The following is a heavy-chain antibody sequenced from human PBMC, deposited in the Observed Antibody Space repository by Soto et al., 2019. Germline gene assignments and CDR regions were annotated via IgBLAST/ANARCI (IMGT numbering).Heavy chain of an antibody. J-gene: IGHJ4*02. CDR3: TTEPLGYCSCPTCYDYFDY. Sequence: GGSLRLSCAASGFTFSNAWMSWVRQTPGKGLEWVGRIKSKINGGTTDSAAPVKDRFTISRDDSKNTLYLQMNSLKIEDTALYYCTTEPLGYCSCPTCYDYFDYWGQGALVTVSS. CDR2: IKSKINGGTT. V-gene: IGHV3-15*01. CDR1: GFTFSNAW. D-gene: IGHD2-2*03.